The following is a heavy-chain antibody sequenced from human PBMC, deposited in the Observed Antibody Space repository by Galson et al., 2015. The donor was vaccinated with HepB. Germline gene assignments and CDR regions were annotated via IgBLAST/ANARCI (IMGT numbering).Heavy chain of an antibody. Sequence: SLRLSCAASGFSFSNAWMTWVRQAPGKGLEWVGRIKSKTDGGTTDYAAPVKGRFTISRDDSKNALYLQMNSLKTEDTAMYYCTTIQALYVGDLFYASDYWGQGTLVTVSS. V-gene: IGHV3-15*01. CDR2: IKSKTDGGTT. CDR3: TTIQALYVGDLFYASDY. D-gene: IGHD3-10*01. CDR1: GFSFSNAW. J-gene: IGHJ4*02.